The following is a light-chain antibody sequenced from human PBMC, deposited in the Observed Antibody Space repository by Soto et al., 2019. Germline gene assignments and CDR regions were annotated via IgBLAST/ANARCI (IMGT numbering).Light chain of an antibody. CDR1: SSDVGGYNY. Sequence: QSALTQPASVSGSPGQSITISCTGTSSDVGGYNYVSWYQQHPGKAPKLMIYDVSNRPSGVSNRFSGSKSGNTASLNISGLQAEDEAYYYCSSYTSSRTYVFGTGTKLTVL. J-gene: IGLJ1*01. CDR2: DVS. V-gene: IGLV2-14*01. CDR3: SSYTSSRTYV.